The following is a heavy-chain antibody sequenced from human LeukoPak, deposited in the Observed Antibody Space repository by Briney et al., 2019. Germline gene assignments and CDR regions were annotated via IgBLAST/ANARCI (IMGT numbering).Heavy chain of an antibody. D-gene: IGHD1-26*01. V-gene: IGHV1-2*02. J-gene: IGHJ3*02. CDR2: NPNSGGT. CDR3: ARVTRWELLLSDAFDI. Sequence: NPNSGGTNYAQKFQGRVTMTRDTSISTAYMELSRLRSDDTAVYYCARVTRWELLLSDAFDIWGQGTMVTVSS.